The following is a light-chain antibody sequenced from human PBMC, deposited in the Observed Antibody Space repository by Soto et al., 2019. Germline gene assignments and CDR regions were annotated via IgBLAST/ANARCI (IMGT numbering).Light chain of an antibody. Sequence: QSALTQPPSVSGAPGQRVTISCTGSSSNIGKNYDVHWYQQLPGTAPKLLIYGNIVRPSGVPDRISGSKSGASASLVITGLQAEDEADYYCQCYDSSLSVWLFGGGTKVTVL. CDR1: SSNIGKNYD. CDR2: GNI. J-gene: IGLJ3*02. V-gene: IGLV1-40*01. CDR3: QCYDSSLSVWL.